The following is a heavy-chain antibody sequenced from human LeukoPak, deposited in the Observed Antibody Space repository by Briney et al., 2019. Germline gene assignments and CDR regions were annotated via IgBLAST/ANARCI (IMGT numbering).Heavy chain of an antibody. CDR3: ARSAMIVVVIPPSDY. CDR2: ISHDGSNK. D-gene: IGHD3-22*01. CDR1: GFTFSSYA. Sequence: GGSLRLSCAASGFTFSSYAMHWVRQAPGKGLEWVAVISHDGSNKYYADSVKGRFTISRDNSKNTLYLQMNSLRAEDTAVYYCARSAMIVVVIPPSDYWGQGTLVTVSS. V-gene: IGHV3-30-3*01. J-gene: IGHJ4*02.